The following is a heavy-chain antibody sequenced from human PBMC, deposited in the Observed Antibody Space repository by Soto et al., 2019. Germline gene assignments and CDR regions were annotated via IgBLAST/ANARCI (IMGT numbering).Heavy chain of an antibody. CDR2: IYYSGST. D-gene: IGHD1-26*01. J-gene: IGHJ6*03. CDR3: ARGVGDGYRPNYYMDV. V-gene: IGHV4-59*01. Sequence: SETLSLTCTVSGGSISSYYWSWIRQPPGKGLEWIGYIYYSGSTNYNPSLKSRVTLSVEPSKNQFSLKLGSVTAADTAVYYCARGVGDGYRPNYYMDVWGKGTTVTVSS. CDR1: GGSISSYY.